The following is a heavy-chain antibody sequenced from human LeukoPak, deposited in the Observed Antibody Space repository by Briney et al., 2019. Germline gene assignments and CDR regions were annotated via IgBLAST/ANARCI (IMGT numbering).Heavy chain of an antibody. Sequence: PGGSLRLSCAASGFSFERHWMSWVRQAPGEGLEWVATIRQDGNQIHYLDSVKGRFIISRDNAKNSLSLQMNSLRAEDTAVYYCARDDTAVAGTELDYWGQGTLVTVSS. CDR3: ARDDTAVAGTELDY. CDR2: IRQDGNQI. D-gene: IGHD6-19*01. V-gene: IGHV3-7*01. J-gene: IGHJ4*02. CDR1: GFSFERHW.